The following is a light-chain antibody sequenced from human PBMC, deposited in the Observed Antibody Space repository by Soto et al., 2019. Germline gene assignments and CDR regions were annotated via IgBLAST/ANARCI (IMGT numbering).Light chain of an antibody. CDR1: QSVSSN. J-gene: IGKJ2*01. V-gene: IGKV3-15*01. CDR2: CAS. CDR3: QQYNNWPQT. Sequence: EIVMTQSPATLSVSPGERATLSCMASQSVSSNLAWYQQKPGQAPRLLIYCASTRATGIPARFSGSVSGTEFTLTISSLQSEDFAVYYCQQYNNWPQTFGQGTKLEIK.